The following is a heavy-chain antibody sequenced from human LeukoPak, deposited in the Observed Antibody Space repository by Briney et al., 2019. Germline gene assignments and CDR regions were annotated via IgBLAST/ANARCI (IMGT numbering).Heavy chain of an antibody. Sequence: ASVKVSCKASGYTFTSYGISWVRQAPGQGLEWMGWISAYNGNTNYAQKLQGRVTMTTDTSTSTAYMELRSLRSDDTAVYYCARVTMITFGGVIDWFDPWGQGTLVTVSS. CDR3: ARVTMITFGGVIDWFDP. J-gene: IGHJ5*02. D-gene: IGHD3-16*01. CDR1: GYTFTSYG. CDR2: ISAYNGNT. V-gene: IGHV1-18*01.